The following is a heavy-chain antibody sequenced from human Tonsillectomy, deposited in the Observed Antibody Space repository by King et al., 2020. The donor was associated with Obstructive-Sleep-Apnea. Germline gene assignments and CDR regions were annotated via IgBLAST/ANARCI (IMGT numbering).Heavy chain of an antibody. Sequence: VQLVESGGGVVQPGRSLRLSCAASGFTFSSYAMHWVRQAPGKGLEWGAVISYDGSNKYYADSVKGRFTISRDNSKNTLYLQMNSLRAEDTAVYYCARDRDFWSGYAPDYWGQGTLVTVSS. CDR2: ISYDGSNK. CDR1: GFTFSSYA. V-gene: IGHV3-30*04. CDR3: ARDRDFWSGYAPDY. J-gene: IGHJ4*02. D-gene: IGHD3-3*01.